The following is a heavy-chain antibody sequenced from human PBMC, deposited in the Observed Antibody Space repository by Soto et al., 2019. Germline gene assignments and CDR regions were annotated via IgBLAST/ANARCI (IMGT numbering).Heavy chain of an antibody. J-gene: IGHJ3*02. Sequence: QVQLVESGGGVVQPGRSQRLSCAASGFTFSRHSMHWVRQAPGKGLEWVAVISHDGNHKYYTGSVKGRFTISRDNSENTLYLQMDTLRPEDTALYYCARDYYFYDSRGYSNGAFDIWGHGTVVTVSS. CDR3: ARDYYFYDSRGYSNGAFDI. CDR2: ISHDGNHK. D-gene: IGHD3-22*01. CDR1: GFTFSRHS. V-gene: IGHV3-30-3*01.